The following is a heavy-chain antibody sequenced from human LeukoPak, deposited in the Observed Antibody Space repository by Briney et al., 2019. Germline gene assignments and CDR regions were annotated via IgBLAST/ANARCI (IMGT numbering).Heavy chain of an antibody. D-gene: IGHD3-3*01. CDR3: ARAATYYDFRGDYYYMDV. CDR2: IIPIFGTA. V-gene: IGHV1-69*06. CDR1: GGTFSNYT. J-gene: IGHJ6*03. Sequence: SVKVSCKTSGGTFSNYTISWVRQAPGQGLEWMGGIIPIFGTANYAQKFQGRVTITADKSTSTAYMELSSLRSEDTAVYYCARAATYYDFRGDYYYMDVWGKGTTVTVSS.